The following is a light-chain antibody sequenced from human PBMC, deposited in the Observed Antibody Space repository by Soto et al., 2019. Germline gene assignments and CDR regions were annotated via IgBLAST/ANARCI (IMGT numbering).Light chain of an antibody. CDR1: QSVSSY. Sequence: EIVLTQSPGTVSLSPGERVTLSCRASQSVSSYLAWYQQKPGQAPRLLIYDTYDRATGVPARFSGSGSGTDFTLTISSLEPEDFAVYYCQQRSNWPLFTFGQGTKLEIK. V-gene: IGKV3-11*01. J-gene: IGKJ2*01. CDR2: DTY. CDR3: QQRSNWPLFT.